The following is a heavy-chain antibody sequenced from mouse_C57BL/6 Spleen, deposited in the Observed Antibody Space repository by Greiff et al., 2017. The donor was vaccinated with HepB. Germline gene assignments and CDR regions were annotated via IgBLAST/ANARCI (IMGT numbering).Heavy chain of an antibody. D-gene: IGHD1-1*01. J-gene: IGHJ2*01. CDR2: INPSTGGT. V-gene: IGHV1-43*01. CDR1: GYSFTGYY. Sequence: VQLQQSGPELVKPGASVKISCKASGYSFTGYYMHWVKQSSEKSLEWIGEINPSTGGTSYNQKFKGKATLTVDKSSSTAYMQLKSLTSEDSAVYYCARYHYDGSSLDYWGQGTTLTVSS. CDR3: ARYHYDGSSLDY.